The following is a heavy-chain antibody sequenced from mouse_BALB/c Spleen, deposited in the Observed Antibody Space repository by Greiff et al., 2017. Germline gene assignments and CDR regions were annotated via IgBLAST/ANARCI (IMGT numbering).Heavy chain of an antibody. CDR2: ISYSGST. V-gene: IGHV3-2*02. CDR1: GYSITSDYA. J-gene: IGHJ3*01. Sequence: DVKLVESGPGLVKPSQSLSLTCTVTGYSITSDYAWNWIRQFPGNKLEWMGYISYSGSTSYNPSLKSRISITRDTSKNQFFLQLNSVTTEDTATYYCARRSGLLRLAYWGQGTLVTVSA. CDR3: ARRSGLLRLAY. D-gene: IGHD1-2*01.